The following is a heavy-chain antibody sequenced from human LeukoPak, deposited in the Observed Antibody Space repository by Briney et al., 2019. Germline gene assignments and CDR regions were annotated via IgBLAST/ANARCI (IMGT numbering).Heavy chain of an antibody. CDR1: GGSISSYY. D-gene: IGHD5-24*01. CDR3: ATFDGYRFDY. Sequence: TETLSLTCTVSGGSISSYYWSWIRQPPGKGLEWIGYIYYSGSTNYNPSLKSRVTISVDTSKNQFSLKLSSVTAADTAVYYCATFDGYRFDYWGQGNLVTVSS. CDR2: IYYSGST. V-gene: IGHV4-59*01. J-gene: IGHJ4*02.